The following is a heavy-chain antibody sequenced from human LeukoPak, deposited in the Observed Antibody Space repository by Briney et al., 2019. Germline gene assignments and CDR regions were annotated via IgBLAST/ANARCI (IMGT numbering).Heavy chain of an antibody. CDR3: AKDLREYTSSPRNAFHI. Sequence: GGSLRLSCAASGFTFSSYEMNWVRQAPGEGLGWVSYISSSGSTIYYADSVKGRFTISRDNSKNTLYLLLNSLRAEDTAVYYCAKDLREYTSSPRNAFHIWGQGTMVTVSS. V-gene: IGHV3-48*03. CDR2: ISSSGSTI. J-gene: IGHJ3*02. CDR1: GFTFSSYE. D-gene: IGHD6-6*01.